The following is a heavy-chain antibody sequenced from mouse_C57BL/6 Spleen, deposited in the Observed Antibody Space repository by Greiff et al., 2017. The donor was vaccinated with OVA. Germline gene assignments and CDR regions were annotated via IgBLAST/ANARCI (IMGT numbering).Heavy chain of an antibody. D-gene: IGHD2-4*01. CDR1: GYTFTSYW. CDR3: ATNDYDRAWFAY. V-gene: IGHV1-55*01. J-gene: IGHJ3*01. CDR2: IYPGSGST. Sequence: QVQLQQPGAELVKPGASVKMSCKASGYTFTSYWITWVKQRPGQGLEWIGDIYPGSGSTNYNEKFKSKATLTVDTSSSTAYMQLSSLTSEDSAVYYCATNDYDRAWFAYGGQGTLVTVSA.